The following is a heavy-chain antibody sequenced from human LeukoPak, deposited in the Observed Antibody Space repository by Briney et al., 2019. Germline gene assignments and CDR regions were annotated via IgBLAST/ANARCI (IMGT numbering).Heavy chain of an antibody. V-gene: IGHV3-33*01. CDR1: GFSFNTYA. CDR3: AREIFGSGRYPDF. CDR2: IWHDGSHK. D-gene: IGHD3-10*01. Sequence: PGRSLTLSCAASGFSFNTYAMHWVRQAPGQGLEWVALIWHDGSHKFYSNSVRGQFTISRDNSKNTVYLQMNNLRPEDTAVYYCAREIFGSGRYPDFWGQGTLVTVSS. J-gene: IGHJ4*02.